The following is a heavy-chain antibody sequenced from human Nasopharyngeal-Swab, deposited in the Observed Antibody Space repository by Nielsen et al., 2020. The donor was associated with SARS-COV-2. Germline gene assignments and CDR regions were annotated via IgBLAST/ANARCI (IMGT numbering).Heavy chain of an antibody. V-gene: IGHV5-51*01. CDR2: FYPAYSDT. Sequence: QVSCKASVYCLPNYYNVWLGQHPAERLVWMGFFYPAYSDTRHNPPFEGQVTISADKSINTAYLQWSRLMSSDTAMYYCARHSSLFLSDSGVYFPLDYWGHGTRVTVSS. CDR1: VYCLPNYY. D-gene: IGHD3-22*01. J-gene: IGHJ4*01. CDR3: ARHSSLFLSDSGVYFPLDY.